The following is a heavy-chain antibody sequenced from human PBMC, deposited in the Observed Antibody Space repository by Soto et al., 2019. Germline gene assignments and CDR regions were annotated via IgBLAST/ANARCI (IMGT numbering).Heavy chain of an antibody. D-gene: IGHD6-19*01. CDR3: ARSPIAVAGIHYYGMDV. CDR2: INHSGST. V-gene: IGHV4-34*01. J-gene: IGHJ6*02. Sequence: SETLSLTCAVYGGSFSGYYWSWIRQPPGKGLEWIGEINHSGSTTYNPSLKSRVTISVDTSKNQFSLKLSSVTAADTAVYYCARSPIAVAGIHYYGMDVWGQGTTVTVSS. CDR1: GGSFSGYY.